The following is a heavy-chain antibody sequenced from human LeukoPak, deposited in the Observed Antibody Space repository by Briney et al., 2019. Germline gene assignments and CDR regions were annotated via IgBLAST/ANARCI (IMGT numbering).Heavy chain of an antibody. D-gene: IGHD3-22*01. V-gene: IGHV3-30*18. Sequence: GGSLRLSCAASGFTFSSYGMHWVRQAPGKGLEWVAVISYDGSDKSYADSVKGRFTISRDNSKNTLYLQMNSLRAEDTAVYYCAYDSSGYYYTPGDYWGQGTLVTVSS. CDR3: AYDSSGYYYTPGDY. CDR1: GFTFSSYG. CDR2: ISYDGSDK. J-gene: IGHJ4*02.